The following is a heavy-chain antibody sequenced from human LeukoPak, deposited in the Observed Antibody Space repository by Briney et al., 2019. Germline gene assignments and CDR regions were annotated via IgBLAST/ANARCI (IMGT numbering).Heavy chain of an antibody. CDR2: INPNSGDT. CDR1: GYTFTGYH. D-gene: IGHD3-22*01. J-gene: IGHJ3*02. Sequence: ASVKVSCKASGYTFTGYHMHWVRQAPGQGLEWVGRINPNSGDTNCAQKFQGRVTMTRDTSISTAYMELSRLRSVDTAVYYCAGEDNSSGYRPFDIWGQGTMVTVPS. V-gene: IGHV1-2*06. CDR3: AGEDNSSGYRPFDI.